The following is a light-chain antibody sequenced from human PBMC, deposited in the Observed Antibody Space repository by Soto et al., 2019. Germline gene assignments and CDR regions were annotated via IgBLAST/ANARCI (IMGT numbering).Light chain of an antibody. V-gene: IGKV3-20*01. CDR2: GAS. CDR3: QQYGSSLFT. Sequence: EIVMTQSPATLSVSPGERVSLSCRASQNIHDKLAWYQQKPGQAPRLLIYGASSRATGIPDRFSGSGSGTDFTLTISRLEPEDFAVYYCQQYGSSLFTFGGGTKVDIK. CDR1: QNIHDK. J-gene: IGKJ4*01.